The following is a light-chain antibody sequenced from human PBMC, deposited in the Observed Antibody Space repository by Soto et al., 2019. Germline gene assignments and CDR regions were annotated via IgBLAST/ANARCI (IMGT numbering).Light chain of an antibody. Sequence: IQMTQSPSSLSASVGDRVTITCQASQDISNYLNWYQHKPGTAPKLLIFDASRLESGVPSRFSGSASGTEFTLTISCLQSEDFATYYCQQYYSYPLTFGGGTKVDIK. V-gene: IGKV1-13*02. CDR2: DAS. CDR1: QDISNY. J-gene: IGKJ4*01. CDR3: QQYYSYPLT.